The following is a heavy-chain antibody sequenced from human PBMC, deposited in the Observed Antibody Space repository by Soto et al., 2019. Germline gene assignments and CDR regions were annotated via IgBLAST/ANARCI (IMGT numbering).Heavy chain of an antibody. CDR1: GYTFTSYG. CDR2: ISAYNSNT. CDR3: ASIYSNYVQDYYSSYGMDV. V-gene: IGHV1-18*01. D-gene: IGHD4-4*01. Sequence: QVQLVQSGAEVKKPGASVKVSCKASGYTFTSYGISWVRQAPGQGLEWMGWISAYNSNTNYAQKLQGRVTITTDTSTSTAYMELRSLRSDDTAVYYCASIYSNYVQDYYSSYGMDVWGQGTTVTVSS. J-gene: IGHJ6*02.